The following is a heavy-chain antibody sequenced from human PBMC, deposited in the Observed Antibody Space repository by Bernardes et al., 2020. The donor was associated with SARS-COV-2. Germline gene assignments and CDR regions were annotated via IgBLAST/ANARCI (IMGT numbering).Heavy chain of an antibody. V-gene: IGHV3-9*01. CDR2: ISWNSGSI. J-gene: IGHJ2*01. D-gene: IGHD2-21*01. Sequence: SLRLSCAASGFTFDDYAMHWVRQAPGKGLEWVSGISWNSGSIGYADSAKGRFTISRDNAKNSLYLQMNSLRAEDTALYYCAKDFSAGFPTYWYFDLWGRGTLVTVSS. CDR3: AKDFSAGFPTYWYFDL. CDR1: GFTFDDYA.